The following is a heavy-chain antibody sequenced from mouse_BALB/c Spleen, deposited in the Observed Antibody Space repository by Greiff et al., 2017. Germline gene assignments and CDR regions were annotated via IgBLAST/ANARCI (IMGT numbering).Heavy chain of an antibody. D-gene: IGHD1-1*01. CDR1: GYTFTSYW. CDR3: AREGITTVVARAMDY. Sequence: VQLQQSGAELARPGASVKLSCKASGYTFTSYWMQWVKQRPGQGLEWIGAIYPGDGDTRYTQKFKGKATLTADKSSSTAYMQLSSLASEDSAVYYCAREGITTVVARAMDYWGQGTSVTVSS. V-gene: IGHV1-87*01. J-gene: IGHJ4*01. CDR2: IYPGDGDT.